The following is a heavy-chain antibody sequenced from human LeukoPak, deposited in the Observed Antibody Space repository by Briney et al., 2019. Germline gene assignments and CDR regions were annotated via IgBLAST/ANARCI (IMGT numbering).Heavy chain of an antibody. V-gene: IGHV3-64*01. CDR3: ARDRKRANDY. Sequence: PGRSLRLSCAASGFTFSSYAMHWVRQAPGKGLEYVSAISSNGGSTYYANSVEGRFTISRDNSKNTLYLQMGSLRAEDMAVYYCARDRKRANDYWGQGTLVTVSS. J-gene: IGHJ4*02. CDR1: GFTFSSYA. CDR2: ISSNGGST.